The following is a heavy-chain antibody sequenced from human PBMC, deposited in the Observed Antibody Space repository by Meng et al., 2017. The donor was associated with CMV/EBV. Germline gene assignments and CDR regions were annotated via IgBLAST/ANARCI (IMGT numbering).Heavy chain of an antibody. Sequence: ASVKVSCKTSGYTFTSYGITWVRQAPGQGLEWMGWISAYNGNTSYAQKLQGRVTMTTDTSTSTAYMDLRDLRFDDTAVYYCARARVDDVLTGYLPQGDVYYYGMDVWGLGTTVTVSS. CDR1: GYTFTSYG. CDR3: ARARVDDVLTGYLPQGDVYYYGMDV. D-gene: IGHD3-9*01. J-gene: IGHJ6*02. CDR2: ISAYNGNT. V-gene: IGHV1-18*01.